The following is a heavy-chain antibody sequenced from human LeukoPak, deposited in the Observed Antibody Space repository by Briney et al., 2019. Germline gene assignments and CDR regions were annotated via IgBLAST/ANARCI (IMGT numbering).Heavy chain of an antibody. CDR2: INHSGST. V-gene: IGHV4-34*01. D-gene: IGHD3-10*01. CDR1: GGSFSGYY. Sequence: SETLSLTCTVYGGSFSGYYWSWIRQPPGKGLEWIGEINHSGSTNYNPSLKSRVTISVDTSKNHFSLKLSSVTAADTAVYYCARDSAGTYYGSGSYPDYWGQGTLVTVSS. J-gene: IGHJ4*02. CDR3: ARDSAGTYYGSGSYPDY.